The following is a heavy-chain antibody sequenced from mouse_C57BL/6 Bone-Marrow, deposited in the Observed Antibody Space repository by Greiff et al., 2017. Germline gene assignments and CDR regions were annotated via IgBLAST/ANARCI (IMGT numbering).Heavy chain of an antibody. CDR1: GYTFTSYW. D-gene: IGHD1-1*01. CDR3: ALITTVVADY. Sequence: QVQLQQPGAELVRPGTSVKLSCKASGYTFTSYWMHWVKQRPGQGLEWIGVIDPSDSYTNYNQKFKGKATLTVDTSSSTAYMQLSSLPSEDSAVYYCALITTVVADYWGQGTTLTVSS. CDR2: IDPSDSYT. V-gene: IGHV1-59*01. J-gene: IGHJ2*01.